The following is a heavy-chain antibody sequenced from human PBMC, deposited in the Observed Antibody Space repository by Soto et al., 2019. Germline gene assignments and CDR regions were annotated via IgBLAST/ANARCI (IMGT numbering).Heavy chain of an antibody. D-gene: IGHD5-12*01. J-gene: IGHJ4*02. CDR1: GYTFTNYG. CDR2: ISPYNGHT. V-gene: IGHV1-18*01. CDR3: ARDHPFIVATMSIDF. Sequence: QVQLAQSGGEVKKLGASLKVSCKASGYTFTNYGISWVRQAPGQGLEWMVWISPYNGHTNSAQKFQDRMSMTTDKSTATAYMELRSLRTDDTAVYYCARDHPFIVATMSIDFWGQGTLVSGSS.